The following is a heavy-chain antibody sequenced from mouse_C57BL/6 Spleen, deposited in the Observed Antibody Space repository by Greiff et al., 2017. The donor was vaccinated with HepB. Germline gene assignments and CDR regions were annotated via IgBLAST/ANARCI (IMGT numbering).Heavy chain of an antibody. CDR2: IDPADSYT. Sequence: VQLQQSGAELVKPGASVKLSCKASGYTFTSYWMQWVKQRPGQGLEWIGEIDPADSYTNYNQKFKGKATLTEDTAASTAYMQLSSLTSEDSAFYYCLIATVEDFDYWGQGTTLTVSS. V-gene: IGHV1-50*01. D-gene: IGHD1-1*01. CDR1: GYTFTSYW. J-gene: IGHJ2*01. CDR3: LIATVEDFDY.